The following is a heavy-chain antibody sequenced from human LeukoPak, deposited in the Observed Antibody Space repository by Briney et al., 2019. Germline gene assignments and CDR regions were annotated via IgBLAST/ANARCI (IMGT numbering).Heavy chain of an antibody. V-gene: IGHV3-7*01. CDR2: IKQDGSEK. CDR3: ARDRGSEWELLKGAFDI. Sequence: GGSLRLPCASSGFTLSSYRMSWVRQAPGKGLEWVDNIKQDGSEKYFVDSVKGRFTISRDNAKNSLYLQMNSLRAEDTAVYYCARDRGSEWELLKGAFDIWGQGTMVTVSS. CDR1: GFTLSSYR. D-gene: IGHD1-26*01. J-gene: IGHJ3*02.